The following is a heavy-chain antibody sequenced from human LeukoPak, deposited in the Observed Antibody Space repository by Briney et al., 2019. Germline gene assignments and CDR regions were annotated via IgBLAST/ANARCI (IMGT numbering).Heavy chain of an antibody. Sequence: SAKVSCKASGGTFSSYAISWVRQAPGQGLEWMGRIVPILGIANYAQKFQGRVTITADKSTSTAYMELSSLRSEDTAVYYCASKGGGIAVAGTKAFDIWGQGTMVTVSS. CDR1: GGTFSSYA. CDR2: IVPILGIA. V-gene: IGHV1-69*04. CDR3: ASKGGGIAVAGTKAFDI. D-gene: IGHD6-19*01. J-gene: IGHJ3*02.